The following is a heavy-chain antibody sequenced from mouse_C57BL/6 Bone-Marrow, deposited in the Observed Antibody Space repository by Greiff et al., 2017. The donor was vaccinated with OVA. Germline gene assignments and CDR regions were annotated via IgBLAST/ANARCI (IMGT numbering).Heavy chain of an antibody. Sequence: EVNVVESGGGLVQSGRSLRLSCATSGFTFSDFYMEWVRQAPGKGLEWIAARRNKANDDKTEYSASVKGRFIVSRDTSQSILYLQMNALRAEDTAIYYCARCLYGSSYERYFDVWGTGTTVTVSS. CDR3: ARCLYGSSYERYFDV. CDR2: RRNKANDDKT. D-gene: IGHD1-1*01. J-gene: IGHJ1*03. V-gene: IGHV7-1*01. CDR1: GFTFSDFY.